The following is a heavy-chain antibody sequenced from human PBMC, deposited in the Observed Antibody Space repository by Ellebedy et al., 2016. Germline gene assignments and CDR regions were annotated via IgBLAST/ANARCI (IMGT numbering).Heavy chain of an antibody. CDR3: MREDSGYDYLGSLDY. CDR2: MYYSGRT. D-gene: IGHD5-12*01. Sequence: SETLSLTCTVSGGSISSTIYYWGWIRQPPGKGLEWIGAMYYSGRTYNNPSLKSRVTISLDTSKNQFSLNLRSVTAADTAVYYCMREDSGYDYLGSLDYWGQGILVTVSS. V-gene: IGHV4-39*07. J-gene: IGHJ4*02. CDR1: GGSISSTIYY.